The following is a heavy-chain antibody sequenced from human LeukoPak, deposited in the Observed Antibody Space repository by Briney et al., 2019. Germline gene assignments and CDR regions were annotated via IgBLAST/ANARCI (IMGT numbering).Heavy chain of an antibody. D-gene: IGHD3-10*01. CDR1: GFTFSSYS. J-gene: IGHJ4*02. Sequence: GGSLRLSCAASGFTFSSYSMNWVRQAPGKGLEWVSSISSSSSYIYYADSVKGRFTISRDNAKNSLYLQMNGLRAEDTAVYYCARDPFGSRFGELFAPHFDYWGQGTLVTVSS. CDR3: ARDPFGSRFGELFAPHFDY. CDR2: ISSSSSYI. V-gene: IGHV3-21*01.